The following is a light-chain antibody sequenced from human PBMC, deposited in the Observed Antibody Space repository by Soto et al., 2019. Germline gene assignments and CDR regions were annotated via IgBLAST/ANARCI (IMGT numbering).Light chain of an antibody. V-gene: IGLV2-14*03. CDR3: NSYTSSINVI. CDR1: SSDVGGYDY. CDR2: DVS. J-gene: IGLJ2*01. Sequence: QSALTQPASVSGSPGQSITISCTGTSSDVGGYDYVSWYQQHPGKAPKLIIYDVSIRPSGVSHRFSGSKSGNTASLTISGLQAEDEADYYCNSYTSSINVIFGGGTKLTVL.